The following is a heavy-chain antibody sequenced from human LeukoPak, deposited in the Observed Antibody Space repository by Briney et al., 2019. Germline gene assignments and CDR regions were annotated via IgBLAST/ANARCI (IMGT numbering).Heavy chain of an antibody. J-gene: IGHJ4*02. V-gene: IGHV3-48*02. CDR3: ARDYGTHGEYFDY. D-gene: IGHD3-10*01. CDR2: ISSSRATI. Sequence: GGSLRLSCAASGFTFSSYNMNWVRQAPGKGLEWLSDISSSRATIYYADSVKGRFTISRDNAENSLYLQMNSLRDEDTAVYYCARDYGTHGEYFDYWGQGTLVTVSS. CDR1: GFTFSSYN.